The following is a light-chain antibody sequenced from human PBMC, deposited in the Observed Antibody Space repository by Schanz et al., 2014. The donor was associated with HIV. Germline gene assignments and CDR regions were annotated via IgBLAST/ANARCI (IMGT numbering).Light chain of an antibody. CDR3: SSYKSTNTWV. CDR2: DVS. Sequence: QSALTQPASVSGSPGQSITISCTGTSSDVGGYNYVSWYQQHPGKAPKLFIYDVSTRPSGISDRFSGSKSGNTASLTISGLQPEDEADYYCSSYKSTNTWVFGGGTKLTVL. V-gene: IGLV2-14*03. CDR1: SSDVGGYNY. J-gene: IGLJ3*02.